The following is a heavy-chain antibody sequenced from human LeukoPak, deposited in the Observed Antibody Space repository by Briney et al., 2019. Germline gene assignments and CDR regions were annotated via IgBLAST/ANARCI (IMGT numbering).Heavy chain of an antibody. CDR2: ISGDGGST. D-gene: IGHD5-12*01. Sequence: GGSLRLSCAASGFTFDDYAMHWVRQAPGKGLEWVSLISGDGGSTYYADSVKGRFTISRDNSKNSLYLQMNSLRIEDTALYYCAKDRYSGYDLGLADYWGQGTLVTVSS. J-gene: IGHJ4*02. CDR3: AKDRYSGYDLGLADY. V-gene: IGHV3-43*02. CDR1: GFTFDDYA.